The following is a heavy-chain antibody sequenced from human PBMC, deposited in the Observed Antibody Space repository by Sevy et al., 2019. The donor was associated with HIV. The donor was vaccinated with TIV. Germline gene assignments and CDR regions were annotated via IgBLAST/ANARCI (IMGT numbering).Heavy chain of an antibody. CDR2: IKQDGSEK. J-gene: IGHJ5*02. Sequence: GSLRLSCAASGFTFSSYWMSWVRQAPGKGLEWVANIKQDGSEKYYVDSVKGRFTISRDNAKNSLYLQMNSLRAEDTAVYYCARDQYYDFWSGYSWGQGTLVTVSS. CDR1: GFTFSSYW. D-gene: IGHD3-3*01. CDR3: ARDQYYDFWSGYS. V-gene: IGHV3-7*03.